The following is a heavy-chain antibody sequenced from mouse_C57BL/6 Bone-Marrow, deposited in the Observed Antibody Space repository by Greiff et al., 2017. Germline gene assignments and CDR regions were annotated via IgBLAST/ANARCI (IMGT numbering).Heavy chain of an antibody. Sequence: QVQLQQSGPELVKPGASVKLSCKASGYTFTSYDINWVKQRPGQGLEWIGWIYPNSGGTKYNEKFKSKATLTVDKPSSTAYMQRSSLTSEDSAVYYCAIRWLLPFDYWGQGTTLTVSS. CDR1: GYTFTSYD. CDR2: IYPNSGGT. CDR3: AIRWLLPFDY. J-gene: IGHJ2*01. D-gene: IGHD2-3*01. V-gene: IGHV1-85*01.